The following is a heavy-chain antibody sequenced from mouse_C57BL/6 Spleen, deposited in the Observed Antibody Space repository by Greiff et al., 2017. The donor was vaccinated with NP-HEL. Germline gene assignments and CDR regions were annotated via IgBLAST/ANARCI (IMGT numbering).Heavy chain of an antibody. CDR1: GYTFTSYW. V-gene: IGHV1-52*01. CDR3: ARRSNYDWFAY. D-gene: IGHD2-5*01. Sequence: QVHVKQPGAELVRPGSSVKLSCKASGYTFTSYWMHWVKQRPIQGLEWIGNIDPSDSETHYNQKFKDKATLTVDKSSSTAYMQLSSLTSEDSAVYYCARRSNYDWFAYWGQGTLVTVSA. J-gene: IGHJ3*01. CDR2: IDPSDSET.